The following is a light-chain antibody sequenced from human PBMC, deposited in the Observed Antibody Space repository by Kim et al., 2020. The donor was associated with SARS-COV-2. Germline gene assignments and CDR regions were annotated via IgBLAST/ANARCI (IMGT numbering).Light chain of an antibody. CDR2: LGS. Sequence: DIVITQSPLSLPVTPGEPASISCRSSQSLLHSNGYNYLDWYLQKPGQSPQLLIYLGSNRASGVPDRFSASGSGTDFTLKIRRVEAEDVGVYYCMQVVQTPPTFGQGTKVDIK. J-gene: IGKJ1*01. V-gene: IGKV2-28*01. CDR1: QSLLHSNGYNY. CDR3: MQVVQTPPT.